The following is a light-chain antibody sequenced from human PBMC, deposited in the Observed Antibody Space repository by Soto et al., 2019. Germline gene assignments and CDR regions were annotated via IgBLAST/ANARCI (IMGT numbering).Light chain of an antibody. J-gene: IGLJ1*01. Sequence: QSVLPQPRSVSGSPGQSVTISCTGTNSDVGGYNYVSWYQHHPGKAPKLMIYDVNKRPSGIPDRFSGSKSGNTASLTISGLQAEDEADYYCCSYAGTYTHYVFGTGTKVTVL. CDR3: CSYAGTYTHYV. CDR1: NSDVGGYNY. V-gene: IGLV2-11*01. CDR2: DVN.